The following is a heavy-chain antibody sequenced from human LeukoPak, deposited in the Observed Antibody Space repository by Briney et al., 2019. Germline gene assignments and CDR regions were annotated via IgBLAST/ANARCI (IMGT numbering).Heavy chain of an antibody. CDR1: GGSISSYY. CDR2: IYTSEST. CDR3: ASLSDYYGRIDP. V-gene: IGHV4-4*09. Sequence: SETLSLTCTVSGGSISSYYWSWIRQPPGKGLELIGYIYTSESTNYNPSLKSRVTISADTSKNQFSLKLSSVTAADTAVYYCASLSDYYGRIDPWGQGTLVTVSS. D-gene: IGHD3-10*01. J-gene: IGHJ5*02.